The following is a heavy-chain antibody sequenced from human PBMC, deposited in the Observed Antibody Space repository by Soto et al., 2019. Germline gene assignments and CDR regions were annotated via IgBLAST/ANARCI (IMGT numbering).Heavy chain of an antibody. CDR2: INHSGST. D-gene: IGHD4-17*01. Sequence: QVQLQQWGAGLLKPSETLSLTCAVYGGSFSGYYWSWIRQPPGKGLEWIGEINHSGSTNHNPSLKSRVTISVDTSKNQFSLKLSSVTAADTAVYYCARTPTTYGDYSHDAFDIWGQGTMVTVSS. V-gene: IGHV4-34*01. CDR3: ARTPTTYGDYSHDAFDI. J-gene: IGHJ3*02. CDR1: GGSFSGYY.